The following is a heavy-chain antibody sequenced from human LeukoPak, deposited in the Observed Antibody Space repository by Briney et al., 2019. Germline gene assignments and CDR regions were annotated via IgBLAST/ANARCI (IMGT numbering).Heavy chain of an antibody. J-gene: IGHJ4*02. CDR1: GFTFSSYS. CDR3: AISGIAAAGTHY. D-gene: IGHD6-13*01. V-gene: IGHV3-21*01. Sequence: PGGSLRLSCAASGFTFSSYSMNWVRQAPGKGLEWVSSISSSSSYIYYADSVKGRFTISRDNAKNLLSLQMNSLRAEDTAVYYCAISGIAAAGTHYWGQGTLVTVSS. CDR2: ISSSSSYI.